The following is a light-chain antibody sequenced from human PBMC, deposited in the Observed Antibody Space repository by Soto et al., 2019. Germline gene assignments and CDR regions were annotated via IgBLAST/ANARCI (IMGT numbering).Light chain of an antibody. CDR1: QGISRS. CDR3: QQNVSYSPWT. J-gene: IGKJ4*02. CDR2: DAS. Sequence: DIQMTQSPATLSASVGDTVTITCRASQGISRSLSWYRQKPGKAPKVLISDASNLESGVPSRCGGSEARTKHTPAHTSMQPDDFATYYCQQNVSYSPWTFRGRTNVEMK. V-gene: IGKV1-5*01.